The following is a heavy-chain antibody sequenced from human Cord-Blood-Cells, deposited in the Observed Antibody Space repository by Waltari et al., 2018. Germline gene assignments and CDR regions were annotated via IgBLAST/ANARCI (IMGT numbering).Heavy chain of an antibody. Sequence: QVQLQESGPGLVKPSETLSLTCTVSGGSISSHYGSWIRQPPGKGLEWIGYIYYSGSTNYNPSLKSRVTISVDTSKNQFSLKLSSVTAADTAVYYCARGLLGATFDYWGQGTLVTVSS. D-gene: IGHD1-26*01. CDR2: IYYSGST. CDR1: GGSISSHY. J-gene: IGHJ4*02. CDR3: ARGLLGATFDY. V-gene: IGHV4-59*11.